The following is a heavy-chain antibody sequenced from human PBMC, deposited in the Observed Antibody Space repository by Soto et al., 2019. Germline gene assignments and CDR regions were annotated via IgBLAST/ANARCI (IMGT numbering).Heavy chain of an antibody. V-gene: IGHV1-3*05. CDR3: ATSIVVVTALDY. J-gene: IGHJ4*02. CDR2: INAGNGNT. CDR1: GYTFTSYA. D-gene: IGHD2-21*02. Sequence: QVQLVQSGAEEKKPGASVKVSCKASGYTFTSYAMHWVRQAPGQRLEWMGWINAGNGNTKHSQKFQGRVTITRDTSASTAYMELSSLRSEDTAVDYCATSIVVVTALDYWGQGTLVTVSS.